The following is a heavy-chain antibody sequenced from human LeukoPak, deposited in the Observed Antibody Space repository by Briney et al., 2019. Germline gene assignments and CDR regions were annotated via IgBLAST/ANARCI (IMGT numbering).Heavy chain of an antibody. CDR1: GFVFSSYS. Sequence: PGGSLRLSCAASGFVFSSYSINWVRQAPGKGLEWVSYISESSSHTYYVDSVKGRFTISRDNAKNSLYLQMSSLRAEDTGIYYCARDRAVKARIGGMDVWGQGTTVIVSS. CDR3: ARDRAVKARIGGMDV. J-gene: IGHJ6*02. CDR2: ISESSSHT. V-gene: IGHV3-21*06. D-gene: IGHD5-24*01.